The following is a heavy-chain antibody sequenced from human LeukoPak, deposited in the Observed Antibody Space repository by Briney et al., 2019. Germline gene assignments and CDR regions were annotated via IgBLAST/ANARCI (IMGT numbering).Heavy chain of an antibody. CDR2: IIPIFGTA. CDR1: GGTFSSYA. Sequence: SVKVSCKASGGTFSSYAISWVRQAPGQGLEWMGGIIPIFGTANYAQKFQGGVTITTDESTSTAYMELSSLRSEDTAVYYCSAAVRMATPRAFDYWGQGTLVTVSS. CDR3: SAAVRMATPRAFDY. V-gene: IGHV1-69*05. J-gene: IGHJ4*02. D-gene: IGHD5-24*01.